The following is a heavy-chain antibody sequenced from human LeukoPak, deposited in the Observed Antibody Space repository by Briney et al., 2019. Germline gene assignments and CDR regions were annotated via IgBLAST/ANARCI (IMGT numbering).Heavy chain of an antibody. CDR2: INAGNDNT. Sequence: GASVKVSCKASGYTFTSYAMHWVRQAPGQRLEWMGWINAGNDNTKYSQKFQGRVTITRDTSASTAYMELSSLRSEDTAVYYCARDHRPLERSPAPCDYWGQGTLVTVSS. J-gene: IGHJ4*02. V-gene: IGHV1-3*01. D-gene: IGHD1-1*01. CDR1: GYTFTSYA. CDR3: ARDHRPLERSPAPCDY.